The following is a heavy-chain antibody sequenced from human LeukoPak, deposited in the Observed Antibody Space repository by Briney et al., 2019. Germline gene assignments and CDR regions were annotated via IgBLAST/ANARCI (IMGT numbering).Heavy chain of an antibody. D-gene: IGHD1-26*01. CDR1: GFTFSSYS. J-gene: IGHJ4*02. CDR2: ISYDGSHK. V-gene: IGHV3-30*01. CDR3: ARAPRGSADFDY. Sequence: GGSLRLSCAASGFTFSSYSMHWVRQAPGRGLEWVTLISYDGSHKYYADSVKGRFTISRDNPKSTLYLQMNSLRPDDTSVYYCARAPRGSADFDYWGQGSLVTVSS.